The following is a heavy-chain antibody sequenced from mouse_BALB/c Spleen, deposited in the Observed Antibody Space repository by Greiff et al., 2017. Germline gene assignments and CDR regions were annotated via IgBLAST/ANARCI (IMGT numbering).Heavy chain of an antibody. J-gene: IGHJ3*01. V-gene: IGHV14-3*02. CDR1: GFNIKDTY. D-gene: IGHD2-3*01. CDR3: ARSDGYYWFAY. CDR2: IDPANGNT. Sequence: EVQLQESGAELVKPGASVKLSCTASGFNIKDTYMHWVKQRPEQGLEWIGRIDPANGNTKYDPKFQGKATITADTSSNTAYLQLSSLTSEDTAVYYCARSDGYYWFAYWGQGTLVTVSA.